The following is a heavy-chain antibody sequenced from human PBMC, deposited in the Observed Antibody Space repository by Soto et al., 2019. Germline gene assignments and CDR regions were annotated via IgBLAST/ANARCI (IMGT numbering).Heavy chain of an antibody. CDR2: INTGKGNT. CDR1: GYIFTKYT. J-gene: IGHJ4*02. V-gene: IGHV1-3*04. CDR3: ARDSYYGSGSYNYFDY. Sequence: ASVKVSCKATGYIFTKYTMHWVRQAPGQRPEWMGWINTGKGNTKYSQKFQGRVTITRDTSASTAHMELSSLTSEDTAVYYCARDSYYGSGSYNYFDYWGQGALVTVSS. D-gene: IGHD3-10*01.